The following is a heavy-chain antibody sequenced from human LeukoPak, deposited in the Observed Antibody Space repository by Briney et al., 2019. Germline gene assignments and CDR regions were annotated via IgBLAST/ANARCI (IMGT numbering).Heavy chain of an antibody. CDR1: GFTFSSYA. CDR2: ISGSGGST. V-gene: IGHV3-23*01. Sequence: GGCLRLSCAASGFTFSSYAMNWVRQAPGKGLEWVSAISGSGGSTHYAGSVKGRFTISRDNSKNTLYLQMNSLRAEDTAVYYCAKSTSGWSFDSWGQGTPVSVSS. CDR3: AKSTSGWSFDS. D-gene: IGHD6-19*01. J-gene: IGHJ4*02.